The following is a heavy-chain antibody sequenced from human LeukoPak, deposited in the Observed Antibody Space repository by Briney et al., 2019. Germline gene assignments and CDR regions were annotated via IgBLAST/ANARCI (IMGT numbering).Heavy chain of an antibody. CDR1: GGSISSYY. J-gene: IGHJ4*02. V-gene: IGHV4-59*08. CDR2: IYYSGST. Sequence: SETLSLTCTVSGGSISSYYWSWIRQPPGKGLERIGYIYYSGSTNYNPSLKSRVTISIDTSKNQFSLKLSSVTAADTAMYYCARHGSGSYSAWFDYWGQGTLVTVSS. CDR3: ARHGSGSYSAWFDY. D-gene: IGHD1-26*01.